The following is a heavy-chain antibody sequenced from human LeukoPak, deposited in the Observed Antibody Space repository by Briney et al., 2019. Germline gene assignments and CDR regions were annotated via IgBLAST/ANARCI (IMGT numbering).Heavy chain of an antibody. Sequence: ASVKVSCKASGYTFTSYDINWVRQATGQGLEWMGWMNPKSGNTGYAQKFQGRVTMTRNTSISTAYMELSSLGSEDTAVYYCERGSFWSVNDGMDVWGQGTTVTVSS. CDR2: MNPKSGNT. D-gene: IGHD3-3*01. J-gene: IGHJ6*02. V-gene: IGHV1-8*01. CDR3: ERGSFWSVNDGMDV. CDR1: GYTFTSYD.